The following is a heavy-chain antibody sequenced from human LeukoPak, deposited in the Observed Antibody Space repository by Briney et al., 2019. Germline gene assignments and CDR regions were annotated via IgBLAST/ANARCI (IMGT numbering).Heavy chain of an antibody. CDR1: GGSFSGYY. J-gene: IGHJ4*02. CDR2: INHSGST. Sequence: PSETLSLTCAVYGGSFSGYYWSWIRQPPGKGLEWIGEINHSGSTNYNPSLKSRVTISVDTSKNQFSLKLSSVTAADTAVYYCARGRSIVGATEIPATFDYWGQGTLVTVSS. CDR3: ARGRSIVGATEIPATFDY. D-gene: IGHD1-26*01. V-gene: IGHV4-34*01.